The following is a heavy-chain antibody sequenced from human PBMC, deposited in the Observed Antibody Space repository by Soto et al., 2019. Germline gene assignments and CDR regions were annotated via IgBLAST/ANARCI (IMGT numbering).Heavy chain of an antibody. CDR2: ISSSSSYI. V-gene: IGHV3-21*01. CDR3: ARDLRRPIIVVVPAAIRQNYYYGMDV. Sequence: GGSLRLSCAASGFTFSSYSMNWVRQAPGKGLEWVSSISSSSSYIYYADSVKGRFTISRDNAKNSLYLQMNSLRAEDTAVYYCARDLRRPIIVVVPAAIRQNYYYGMDVWGQGTTVTVSS. CDR1: GFTFSSYS. D-gene: IGHD2-2*02. J-gene: IGHJ6*01.